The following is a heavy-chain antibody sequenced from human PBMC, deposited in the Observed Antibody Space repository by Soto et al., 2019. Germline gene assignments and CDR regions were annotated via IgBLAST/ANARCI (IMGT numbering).Heavy chain of an antibody. J-gene: IGHJ1*01. CDR3: VRGVLS. CDR2: IHHSGST. Sequence: SETLSLTCNVSGGSISSGGYYWTWIRQHPGKGLERIGNIHHSGSTFYNQSLKSRVSISVDTSKNHFSLKLSSVTAADTAVYFCVRGVLSWGQGTLVTVS. CDR1: GGSISSGGYY. V-gene: IGHV4-31*03. D-gene: IGHD3-10*01.